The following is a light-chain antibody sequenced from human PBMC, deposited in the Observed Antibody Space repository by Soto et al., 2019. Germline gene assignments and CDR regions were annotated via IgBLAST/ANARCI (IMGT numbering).Light chain of an antibody. J-gene: IGKJ4*01. CDR3: QQGKT. Sequence: EIVLTQSPGTLSLSPGERATLSCRASQSVSSSYLAWYQQKPGQAPRLLIYGASSRATGTPDRFSGSGSGTDFTLTISSLEPEDFAVYYCQQGKTFGGGTKVDIK. CDR1: QSVSSSY. V-gene: IGKV3-20*01. CDR2: GAS.